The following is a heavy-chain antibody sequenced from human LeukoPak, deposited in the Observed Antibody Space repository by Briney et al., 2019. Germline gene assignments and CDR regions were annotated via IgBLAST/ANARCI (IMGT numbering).Heavy chain of an antibody. J-gene: IGHJ4*02. Sequence: ASVKVSCKASGGTFSSYAISWVPQAPGQGLEWMGGIIPIFGSANYAQKFQGRVTITTDESTSTAYMELSSLRSEDTAVYYCARGNYSGYYYYSGEDYWGQGTLVTVSS. CDR1: GGTFSSYA. V-gene: IGHV1-69*05. CDR2: IIPIFGSA. D-gene: IGHD3-22*01. CDR3: ARGNYSGYYYYSGEDY.